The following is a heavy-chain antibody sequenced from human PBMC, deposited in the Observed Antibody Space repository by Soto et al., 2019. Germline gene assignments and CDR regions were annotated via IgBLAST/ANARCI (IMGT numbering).Heavy chain of an antibody. CDR3: VKSDGCGGGTCYTGTYHYFDV. V-gene: IGHV3-23*01. D-gene: IGHD2-15*01. J-gene: IGHJ2*01. Sequence: DVQLLESGGGLAQPGGSLRLSCAVSGFTSSTYALNWVRQAPGKGLEWVSTISESGGHTYYADSVKGRFTISRDKSKNTLSLEMNSLRAEDTAVYYCVKSDGCGGGTCYTGTYHYFDVWGRGTLATVSS. CDR2: ISESGGHT. CDR1: GFTSSTYA.